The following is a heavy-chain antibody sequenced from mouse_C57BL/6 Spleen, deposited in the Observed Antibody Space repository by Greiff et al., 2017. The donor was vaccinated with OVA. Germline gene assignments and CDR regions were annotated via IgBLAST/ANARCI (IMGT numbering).Heavy chain of an antibody. J-gene: IGHJ4*01. D-gene: IGHD1-1*01. V-gene: IGHV1-53*01. CDR3: AGYGRTYYYAMDY. CDR1: GYTFTSYW. Sequence: VKLMESGTELVKPGASVKLSCKASGYTFTSYWMHWVKQRPGQGLEWIGNINPSNGGTNYNEKFKSKATLTVDKSSSTAYMQLSSLTSEDSAVYYCAGYGRTYYYAMDYWGQGTSVTVSS. CDR2: INPSNGGT.